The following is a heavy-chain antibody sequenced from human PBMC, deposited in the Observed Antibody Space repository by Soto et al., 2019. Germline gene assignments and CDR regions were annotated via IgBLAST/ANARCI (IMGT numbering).Heavy chain of an antibody. J-gene: IGHJ6*02. CDR2: IRSKAYGGTT. CDR3: AREVPLGDPTWNYLSTNYYYYGMDV. Sequence: EVQLVDSGGGLVQPGRSLRLSCTGSGFTFGDYAMSWVRRAPGKGLEWVGFIRSKAYGGTTEWAASVRGRFTFSRDDSKNTLYLQMNSLRAEDTAVYYCAREVPLGDPTWNYLSTNYYYYGMDVWGQGTTVTVSS. D-gene: IGHD1-7*01. V-gene: IGHV3-49*04. CDR1: GFTFGDYA.